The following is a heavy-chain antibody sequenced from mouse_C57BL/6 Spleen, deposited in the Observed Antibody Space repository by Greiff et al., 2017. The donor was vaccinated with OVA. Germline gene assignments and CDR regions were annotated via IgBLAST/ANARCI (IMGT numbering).Heavy chain of an antibody. CDR3: APFYYDYDENAMDY. Sequence: VQLQQSGPELVKPGASVKISCKASGYAFSSSWMNWVKQRPGKGLEWIGRIYPGDGDTNYNGKFKGKATLTADKSSSTAYMQLSSLTSEDSAVYVCAPFYYDYDENAMDYWGQGTSVTVSS. CDR1: GYAFSSSW. D-gene: IGHD2-4*01. J-gene: IGHJ4*01. V-gene: IGHV1-82*01. CDR2: IYPGDGDT.